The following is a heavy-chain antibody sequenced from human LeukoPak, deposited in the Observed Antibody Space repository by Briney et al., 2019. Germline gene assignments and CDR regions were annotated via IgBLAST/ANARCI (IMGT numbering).Heavy chain of an antibody. CDR3: AKKGGSWNYFDS. CDR2: LAYDASLV. CDR1: GFTFSIYG. J-gene: IGHJ4*02. Sequence: GRSLRLSCVASGFTFSIYGMHWVRQAPGKGLEWVAYLAYDASLVDYTNSVKGRFTISRDNSKNTLFLQINSLRPEDTAVYYCAKKGGSWNYFDSWGQGTLVTVSS. D-gene: IGHD6-13*01. V-gene: IGHV3-30*18.